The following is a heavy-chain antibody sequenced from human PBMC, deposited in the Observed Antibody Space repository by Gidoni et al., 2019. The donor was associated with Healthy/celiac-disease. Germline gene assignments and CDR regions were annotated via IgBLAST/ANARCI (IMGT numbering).Heavy chain of an antibody. V-gene: IGHV1-2*02. CDR1: GYTFTGYY. J-gene: IGHJ1*01. Sequence: QVQLVQSGAEVKKPGASVKVSCTASGYTFTGYYMHWVRQAPGQGLEWMGWINPNSGGTNYAQKFQGRVTMTRDTSISTAYMELSRLRSDDTAVNYCARDGVDIVVVTAIPFHFQHWGQGTLVTVSS. CDR3: ARDGVDIVVVTAIPFHFQH. CDR2: INPNSGGT. D-gene: IGHD2-21*02.